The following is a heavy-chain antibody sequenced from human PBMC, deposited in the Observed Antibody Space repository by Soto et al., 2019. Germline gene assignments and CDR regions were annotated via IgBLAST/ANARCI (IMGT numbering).Heavy chain of an antibody. CDR3: AHPYYYGSSYYGIDV. V-gene: IGHV3-23*01. Sequence: EVQLLESGGGLVQPGGSLRLSCAASGFTFSSYVINWVRQAPGKGLEWVSGISGSGSNTYYADSVKGRFTISRDNSNDTLYLQMNSLRAEDTAVYYCAHPYYYGSSYYGIDVWGRGTTVTVSS. J-gene: IGHJ6*02. CDR2: ISGSGSNT. D-gene: IGHD3-10*01. CDR1: GFTFSSYV.